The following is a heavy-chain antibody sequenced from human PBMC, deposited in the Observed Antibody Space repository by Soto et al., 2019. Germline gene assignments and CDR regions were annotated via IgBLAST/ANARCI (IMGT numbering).Heavy chain of an antibody. CDR1: GGTFSSYA. J-gene: IGHJ4*02. CDR3: AKPMTKGWGFPMSFDY. D-gene: IGHD3-16*01. CDR2: IIPIFGTA. Sequence: QVQLVQSGDEVKKHGSSVKVSCKASGGTFSSYAISWVRQAPGQGLEWMGGIIPIFGTANYAQKFQGRVTNTADESTSTAYMELSSLRSEDTDVYYCAKPMTKGWGFPMSFDYWGQGTLVTVSS. V-gene: IGHV1-69*01.